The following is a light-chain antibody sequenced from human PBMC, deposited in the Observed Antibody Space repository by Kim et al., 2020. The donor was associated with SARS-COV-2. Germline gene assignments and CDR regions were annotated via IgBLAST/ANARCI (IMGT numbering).Light chain of an antibody. J-gene: IGKJ1*01. V-gene: IGKV3-20*01. CDR1: QTLSRNQ. CDR2: GAS. CDR3: QQYGNSRT. Sequence: EIVLTQSPGTLSLSPGERATLSCRASQTLSRNQLAWYQQKPGQAPRLLIYGASSRATGIPDRFSGRGSGTDFSLTINRLEPEDCAVYYWQQYGNSRTFGQGAKVDIK.